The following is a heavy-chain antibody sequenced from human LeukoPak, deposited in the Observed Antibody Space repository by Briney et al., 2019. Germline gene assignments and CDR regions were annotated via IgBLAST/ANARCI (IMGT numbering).Heavy chain of an antibody. J-gene: IGHJ4*02. D-gene: IGHD4-17*01. Sequence: GGSLRLSCAASGFTFSSYSTNWVRQAPGKGLEWVSSISSSSTYIYYADSVKGRFTISRDNAKNSLYLQMNSLRAEDTAVYSCARGPEYGDNAYWGQGTLVTVSS. CDR1: GFTFSSYS. CDR3: ARGPEYGDNAY. CDR2: ISSSSTYI. V-gene: IGHV3-21*01.